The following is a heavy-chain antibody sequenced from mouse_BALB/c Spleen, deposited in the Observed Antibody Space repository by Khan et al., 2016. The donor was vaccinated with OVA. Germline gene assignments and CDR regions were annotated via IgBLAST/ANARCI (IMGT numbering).Heavy chain of an antibody. CDR2: INPSTGYT. CDR3: ARRDLRWDFDY. V-gene: IGHV1-7*01. J-gene: IGHJ2*01. Sequence: QVQLKQSGAELAKPGASVKMSCKASGYTFINYWILWVKQRPGQGLEWIGYINPSTGYTEYNQNFKDKATLTADKSSSTAYMQLSSLTSEDYEVYYCARRDLRWDFDYWGQGTTLTVSS. D-gene: IGHD1-1*01. CDR1: GYTFINYW.